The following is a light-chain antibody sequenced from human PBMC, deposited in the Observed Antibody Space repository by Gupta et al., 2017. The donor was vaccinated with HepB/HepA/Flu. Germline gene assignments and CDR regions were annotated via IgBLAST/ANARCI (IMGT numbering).Light chain of an antibody. Sequence: QSVLTQPPSVSAAPAQKVTISCSGSSSNIGNNYVSWYPPLPGTAPKLLIYDNNKRPSGIPDRFSGSTSGTSATLGITGLQTGDEADYYCGAWDTSLSAGVFGGGTKLTVL. CDR1: SSNIGNNY. CDR3: GAWDTSLSAGV. CDR2: DNN. J-gene: IGLJ2*01. V-gene: IGLV1-51*01.